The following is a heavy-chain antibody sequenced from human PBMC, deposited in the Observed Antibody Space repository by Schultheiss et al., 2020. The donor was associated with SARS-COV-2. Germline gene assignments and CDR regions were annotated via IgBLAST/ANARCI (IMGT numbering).Heavy chain of an antibody. CDR2: IKGDGSEE. V-gene: IGHV3-7*01. D-gene: IGHD3-22*01. Sequence: GESLKISCAASGFTFSSYSMSWVRQAPGKGLEWVANIKGDGSEELSVDSVKGRFTISRDNARNSLYLQMHSLRAADTAVYYCARSIGYYFDTSGLWGHGTLVTISS. CDR1: GFTFSSYS. CDR3: ARSIGYYFDTSGL. J-gene: IGHJ4*01.